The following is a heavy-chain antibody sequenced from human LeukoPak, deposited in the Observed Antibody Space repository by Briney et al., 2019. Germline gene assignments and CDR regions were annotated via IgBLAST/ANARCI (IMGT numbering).Heavy chain of an antibody. V-gene: IGHV3-23*01. CDR1: GFTFSNYA. D-gene: IGHD4-23*01. CDR3: AKEPYGGTGVPY. J-gene: IGHJ4*02. Sequence: GGSLRLSCAASGFTFSNYAMNWVRQAPGKGLEWVSAISGSGGTTYYADSVKGRFTISRDNSKNTLYLQMSSLRADDTAVYYCAKEPYGGTGVPYWGQGTLVTVSS. CDR2: ISGSGGTT.